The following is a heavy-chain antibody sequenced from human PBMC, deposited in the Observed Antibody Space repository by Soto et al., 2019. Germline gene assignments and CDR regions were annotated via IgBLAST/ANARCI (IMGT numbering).Heavy chain of an antibody. D-gene: IGHD6-13*01. J-gene: IGHJ6*02. CDR1: GYTYTSYY. Sequence: GTSVKVTCTASGYTYTSYYIHWVRQAPGQGLEWMGIINPSGGSTSYAQKFQGRVTMTRDTSTSTVYMELSSLRSEDTAVYYCARDGKQQLGYYGMDVWGQGTTVTVSS. CDR2: INPSGGST. V-gene: IGHV1-46*01. CDR3: ARDGKQQLGYYGMDV.